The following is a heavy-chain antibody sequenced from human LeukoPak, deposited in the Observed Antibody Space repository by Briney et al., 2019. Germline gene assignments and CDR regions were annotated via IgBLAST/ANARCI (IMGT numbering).Heavy chain of an antibody. CDR1: GYTFTGYY. D-gene: IGHD2-8*01. V-gene: IGHV1-2*02. CDR3: ARGMDSCTKGVCYGY. J-gene: IGHJ4*02. CDR2: INPNSGGT. Sequence: ASVKVSCKASGYTFTGYYIHWVRQAPGQGLEWMGWINPNSGGTYSAQKFQGRITMTRDTSISTLNMELSTLRSDDTAVYYCARGMDSCTKGVCYGYWGQGTLVTVSS.